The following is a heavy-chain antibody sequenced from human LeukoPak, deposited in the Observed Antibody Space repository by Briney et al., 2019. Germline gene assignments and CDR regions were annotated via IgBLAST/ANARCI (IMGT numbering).Heavy chain of an antibody. J-gene: IGHJ4*02. D-gene: IGHD6-19*01. Sequence: GGSLRLSCAASGFTFSSYGMHWVRQAPGKGLEWVSVISGSGGSTYYADSVKGRFTISRDNSKNTLYVQMNSLRAEDTAVYYCAKVTPDSSGWYDYWGQGTLVTVSS. CDR2: ISGSGGST. V-gene: IGHV3-23*01. CDR1: GFTFSSYG. CDR3: AKVTPDSSGWYDY.